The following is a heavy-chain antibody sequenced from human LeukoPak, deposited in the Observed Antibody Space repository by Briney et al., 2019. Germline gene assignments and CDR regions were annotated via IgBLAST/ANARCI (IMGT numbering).Heavy chain of an antibody. CDR2: ISDSGSST. D-gene: IGHD3-10*01. CDR1: GFTFSSYA. J-gene: IGHJ4*02. CDR3: AKGQTGSYYSSVDY. V-gene: IGHV3-23*01. Sequence: GGSLRLSCAASGFTFSSYAMNWVRQAPGKGLEWFSVISDSGSSTYNVGVVKGRFTISRDSSKSTLYLQMNSLRAEDTALYYCAKGQTGSYYSSVDYWGQGTLVTVSS.